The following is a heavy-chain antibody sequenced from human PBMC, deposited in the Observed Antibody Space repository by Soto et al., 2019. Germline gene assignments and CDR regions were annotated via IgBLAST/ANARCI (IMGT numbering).Heavy chain of an antibody. CDR1: GYTFTDYY. CDR2: INPNSGGT. D-gene: IGHD2-8*01. V-gene: IGHV1-2*02. Sequence: QVQLVQSGAEVKKPGASLKVSCKASGYTFTDYYVHWVRQAPGQGLEWMGWINPNSGGTKTAQKFQGRVTVTRDTSISTDYMDLSRLRSDDTAVYYCARDVTRTQSCTNGVCYYHYYDMDVWGQGTMVTVSS. J-gene: IGHJ6*02. CDR3: ARDVTRTQSCTNGVCYYHYYDMDV.